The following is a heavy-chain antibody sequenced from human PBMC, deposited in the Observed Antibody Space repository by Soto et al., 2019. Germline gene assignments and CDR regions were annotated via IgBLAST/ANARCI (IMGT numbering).Heavy chain of an antibody. J-gene: IGHJ4*02. CDR3: ASRLAAAELV. CDR2: INPYNGNT. V-gene: IGHV1-18*01. Sequence: QVQLVQSGAEVKKPGASVKVSCKASGYTFTNYGISWVRQAPGQGLEGMGWINPYNGNTNYTQKLQGRVTMTTDTSTSTAYMELRSLISDDTAVYYCASRLAAAELVWGQGTLVTVSS. CDR1: GYTFTNYG. D-gene: IGHD6-13*01.